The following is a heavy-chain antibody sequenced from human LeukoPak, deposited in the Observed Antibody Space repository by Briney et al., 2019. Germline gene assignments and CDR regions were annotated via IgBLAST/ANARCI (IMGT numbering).Heavy chain of an antibody. CDR3: ARGPPRGNYYMDV. D-gene: IGHD1-1*01. CDR2: IGTASDT. CDR1: GFTFSSFD. Sequence: GGSLRLSCAASGFTFSSFDMHWVRQPTGQGLEWVSTIGTASDTYYPGSVEGRFTLSRHNAKNSLYLQMNSLTAGDTAVYYCARGPPRGNYYMDVWGKGTTVTVSS. V-gene: IGHV3-13*01. J-gene: IGHJ6*03.